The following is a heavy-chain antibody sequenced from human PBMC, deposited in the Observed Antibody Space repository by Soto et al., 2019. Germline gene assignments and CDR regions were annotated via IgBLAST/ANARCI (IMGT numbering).Heavy chain of an antibody. CDR1: GGSISSSNW. CDR2: IYHSGST. J-gene: IGHJ6*02. V-gene: IGHV4-4*02. CDR3: AREGGEDYYGSAMGMDV. D-gene: IGHD3-10*01. Sequence: PSETLSLTCAVSGGSISSSNWWSWVRQPPGKGLEWIGEIYHSGSTNYNPSLKSRVTISVDKSKNQFSLKLSSVTATDTAVYYCAREGGEDYYGSAMGMDVWGQGPTVTLAS.